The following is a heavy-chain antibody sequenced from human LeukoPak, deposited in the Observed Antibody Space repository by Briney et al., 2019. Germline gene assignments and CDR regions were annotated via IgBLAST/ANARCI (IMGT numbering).Heavy chain of an antibody. D-gene: IGHD5-12*01. V-gene: IGHV3-30*03. J-gene: IGHJ4*02. CDR3: AREEGLDY. CDR1: GFIFSRYG. CDR2: ISNDGSYK. Sequence: GGSLRLSCAASGFIFSRYGMHWVRQAPGKGLEWVAVISNDGSYKDYADSVKGRFTISRDNAKNSLYLQMNSLRVEDTAVYYCAREEGLDYWGQGTLVTVSS.